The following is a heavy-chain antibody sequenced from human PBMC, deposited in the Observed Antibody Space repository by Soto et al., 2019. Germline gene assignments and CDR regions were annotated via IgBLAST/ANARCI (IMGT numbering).Heavy chain of an antibody. CDR2: IYYSGIT. Sequence: QLQLQESGPGLVKPSETLSLTCTVSGGSISSGSYYWGWIRQPPGKGLEWIGSIYYSGITYYNPSLQSRVTLSVDTSTNQFSLRLSSVTAAATALYYCARPTAADSFDIWGQGTMVTVSS. CDR3: ARPTAADSFDI. V-gene: IGHV4-39*01. J-gene: IGHJ3*02. D-gene: IGHD6-13*01. CDR1: GGSISSGSYY.